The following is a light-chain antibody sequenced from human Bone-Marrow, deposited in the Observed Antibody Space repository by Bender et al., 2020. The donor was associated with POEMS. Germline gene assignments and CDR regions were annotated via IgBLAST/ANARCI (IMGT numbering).Light chain of an antibody. CDR2: SSH. Sequence: QSVLTQPPSASGTPGQRVTISCSGGSSNIGAHAVNWYQHLPGTAPKLLIYSSHRRPSEVPDRFSGSRSGTSASLAISGLKYEDEADYNCAVWDESLDGWEVGGGTKLTVL. J-gene: IGLJ3*02. CDR1: SSNIGAHA. V-gene: IGLV1-44*01. CDR3: AVWDESLDGWE.